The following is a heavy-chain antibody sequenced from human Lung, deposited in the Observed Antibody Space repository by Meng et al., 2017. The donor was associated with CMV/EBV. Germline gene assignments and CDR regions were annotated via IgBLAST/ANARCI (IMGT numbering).Heavy chain of an antibody. CDR3: TRGGTSAMRDGMDV. CDR2: IRKNGYGGTT. Sequence: GESXKISCTASGFIFGDYLMGWVRQAPGKGPEWAGVIRKNGYGGTTEYAASVKGRFTISRDDSKSTAYLQMNSLKIEDTAVYYVTRGGTSAMRDGMDVWGQGTTVTVSS. CDR1: GFIFGDYL. J-gene: IGHJ6*02. V-gene: IGHV3-49*04. D-gene: IGHD2-2*01.